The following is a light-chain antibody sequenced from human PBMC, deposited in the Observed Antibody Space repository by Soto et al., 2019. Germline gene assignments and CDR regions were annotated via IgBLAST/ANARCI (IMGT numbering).Light chain of an antibody. CDR3: QHYGNLLRCT. CDR2: DVS. CDR1: QDIRNQ. Sequence: DIQMTQSPSSLSASVGDRVTITCQASQDIRNQLNWYHQRPGKAPKLLIYDVSNLEQGVPSRFSGSRAGTDFTLTISSLQPEDFATYYCQHYGNLLRCTFGQGTKLEIK. V-gene: IGKV1-33*01. J-gene: IGKJ2*02.